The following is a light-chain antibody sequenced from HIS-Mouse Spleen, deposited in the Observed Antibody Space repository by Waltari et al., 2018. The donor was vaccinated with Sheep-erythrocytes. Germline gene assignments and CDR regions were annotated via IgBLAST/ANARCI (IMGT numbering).Light chain of an antibody. V-gene: IGKV3-11*01. CDR1: QSVSSY. J-gene: IGKJ2*01. CDR3: QQRSNWYT. CDR2: DAS. Sequence: IVLTQSPATLSLSPGDRATLSGRASQSVSSYLAWYQQKPGQAPRLLIYDASNRATGIPARFSGSGSGTDFTLTISSLEPEDFAVYYCQQRSNWYTFGQGTKLEIK.